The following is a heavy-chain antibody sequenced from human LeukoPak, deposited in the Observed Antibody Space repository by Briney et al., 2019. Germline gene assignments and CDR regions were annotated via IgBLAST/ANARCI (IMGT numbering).Heavy chain of an antibody. Sequence: GGSLRLSCAASGFTFRTYAMTWVRQAPGKGLEWVSTISGSGGTTYYADSVKGRVTISRDNSKNTLYLQINSLRAEDTAVYYCAKKEGSGSYRPFDYWGQGTLVTVSS. CDR1: GFTFRTYA. D-gene: IGHD3-10*01. CDR2: ISGSGGTT. CDR3: AKKEGSGSYRPFDY. V-gene: IGHV3-23*01. J-gene: IGHJ4*02.